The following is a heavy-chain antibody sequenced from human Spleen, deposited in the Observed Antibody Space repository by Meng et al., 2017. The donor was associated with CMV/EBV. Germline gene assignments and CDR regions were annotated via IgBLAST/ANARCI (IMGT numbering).Heavy chain of an antibody. CDR2: IYWNDDK. V-gene: IGHV2-5*01. Sequence: SGPTLVKPTQTLTLTCTFSGFSLSTSGVGVGWIRQPPGKALEWLALIYWNDDKRYSPSLKSRLTITKDTSKNQVVLTMTNVDPVDTATYYCAHSDCSSTSCPNHFDYWGQGTLVTVSS. CDR3: AHSDCSSTSCPNHFDY. J-gene: IGHJ4*02. D-gene: IGHD2-2*01. CDR1: GFSLSTSGVG.